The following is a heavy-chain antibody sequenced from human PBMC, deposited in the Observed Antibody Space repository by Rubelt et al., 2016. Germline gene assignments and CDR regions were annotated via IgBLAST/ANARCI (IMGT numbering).Heavy chain of an antibody. D-gene: IGHD7-27*01. V-gene: IGHV4-59*01. CDR2: IHYSGST. Sequence: QVQLQESGPGLVKSSETLSLTCTVSGGSISSYYWSWIRQPPGKGLEWIAYIHYSGSTKYDPSLKSRVTISVDTSKNQFSLVGNAVTAVDTAMYYCAGEDWGDGFHVWGQGTVVTVSS. J-gene: IGHJ3*01. CDR1: GGSISSYY. CDR3: AGEDWGDGFHV.